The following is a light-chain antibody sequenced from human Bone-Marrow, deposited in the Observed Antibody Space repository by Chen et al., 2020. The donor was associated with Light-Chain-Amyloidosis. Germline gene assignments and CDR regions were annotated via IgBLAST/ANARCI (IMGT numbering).Light chain of an antibody. CDR3: QSYDSSLGYV. Sequence: QSVLPHPPSVSGAPGQRVPSSCTVTSSNIGAGYDVHWYQQLPGTAPKLLIYGNSNRPSGVPERFSGSKSGTSASLAITGLQAEDEADYYCQSYDSSLGYVFGTGTKVTVL. CDR1: SSNIGAGYD. J-gene: IGLJ1*01. V-gene: IGLV1-40*01. CDR2: GNS.